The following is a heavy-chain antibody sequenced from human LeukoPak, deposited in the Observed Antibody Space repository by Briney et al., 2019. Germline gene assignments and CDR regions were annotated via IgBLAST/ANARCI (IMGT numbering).Heavy chain of an antibody. Sequence: GGSLRLSCAASGFTFSSYSMNWVRQAPGKGLEWVSSISSSSSYIYYADSVKGRFTISRDNAKNSLYPQMNSLRAEDTAVYYCARVVMRSSGWIYYFDYWGQGTLVTVSS. CDR3: ARVVMRSSGWIYYFDY. CDR1: GFTFSSYS. J-gene: IGHJ4*02. CDR2: ISSSSSYI. V-gene: IGHV3-21*01. D-gene: IGHD6-19*01.